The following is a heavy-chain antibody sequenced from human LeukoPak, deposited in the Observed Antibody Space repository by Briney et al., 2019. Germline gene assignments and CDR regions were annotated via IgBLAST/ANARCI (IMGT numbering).Heavy chain of an antibody. CDR3: ASCGGDCYSRASWPNWFDP. CDR2: IYYSGTT. CDR1: GGSISTSAHS. J-gene: IGHJ5*02. Sequence: RTSETLSLTCSVSGGSISTSAHSWGWIRQPPGKGLEWIGNIYYSGTTYYNPSLRSRVTISVDTSKNQFSLKLSSVTAADTAVYYCASCGGDCYSRASWPNWFDPWGQGTLVTVSS. D-gene: IGHD2-21*01. V-gene: IGHV4-39*01.